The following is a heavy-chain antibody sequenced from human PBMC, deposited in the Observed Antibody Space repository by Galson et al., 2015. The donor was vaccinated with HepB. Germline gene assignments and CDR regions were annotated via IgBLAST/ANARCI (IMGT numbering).Heavy chain of an antibody. CDR2: ISGSGTTT. J-gene: IGHJ4*01. D-gene: IGHD3-10*01. V-gene: IGHV3-48*03. CDR3: ARDGIEYGSGSYYYYSDY. CDR1: GFIFGDYE. Sequence: SLRLSCAASGFIFGDYEMHWVRQAPGKGLEWISYISGSGTTTYYADSVEGRFTVSRDSAKNSLYLQMNSPRAEDTAVYYCARDGIEYGSGSYYYYSDYWGQGILVTVSS.